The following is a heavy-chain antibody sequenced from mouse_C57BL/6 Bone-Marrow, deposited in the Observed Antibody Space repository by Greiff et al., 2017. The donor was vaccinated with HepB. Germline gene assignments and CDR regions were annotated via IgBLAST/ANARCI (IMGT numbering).Heavy chain of an antibody. CDR1: GYTFTSYW. J-gene: IGHJ3*01. CDR2: IYPGSGST. Sequence: QVQLQQPGAELVKPGASVKMSCKASGYTFTSYWITWVKQRPGQGLEWIGDIYPGSGSTNYNEKFKSKATLTVDTSSSTAYRQLSSLTSEDSAGYYCAREENSSGYVAWLAYWGQGTLVTVSA. CDR3: AREENSSGYVAWLAY. D-gene: IGHD3-2*02. V-gene: IGHV1-55*01.